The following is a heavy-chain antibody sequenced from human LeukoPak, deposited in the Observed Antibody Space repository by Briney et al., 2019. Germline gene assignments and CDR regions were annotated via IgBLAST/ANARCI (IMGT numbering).Heavy chain of an antibody. CDR2: ISYDGSNK. CDR1: GFTFSSYA. CDR3: ARELGYCSGGSRRGVDANYFDY. D-gene: IGHD2-15*01. J-gene: IGHJ4*02. Sequence: PGGSLRLSCAASGFTFSSYAMHWVRQAPGKGLEWVAVISYDGSNKYYADSVKGRFTISRDNSKNTLYLQMNSLRAEDTAVYYCARELGYCSGGSRRGVDANYFDYWGQGTLVTVSS. V-gene: IGHV3-30-3*01.